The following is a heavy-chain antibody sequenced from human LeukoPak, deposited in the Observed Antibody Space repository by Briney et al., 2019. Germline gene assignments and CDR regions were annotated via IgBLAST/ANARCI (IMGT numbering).Heavy chain of an antibody. CDR2: MNPNSGNT. V-gene: IGHV1-8*01. Sequence: GASVKVSCKASGNTFTSYDINWVRQATGQGLEWMGWMNPNSGNTGYAQKFQGRVTMTRNTSISTAYMELSSLRSEDTAVYYCARHRLWFGELSEMDVWGKGTTVTVSS. CDR3: ARHRLWFGELSEMDV. D-gene: IGHD3-10*01. CDR1: GNTFTSYD. J-gene: IGHJ6*04.